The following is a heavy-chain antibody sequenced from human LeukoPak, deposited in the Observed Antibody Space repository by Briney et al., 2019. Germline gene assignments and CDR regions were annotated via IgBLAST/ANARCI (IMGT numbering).Heavy chain of an antibody. Sequence: GGSLRLSCAGAGFTFDDSVMHWVRQAPGKGLEWVSTINWNSGDIGYADSVKGRFTISRDNAKNSLFLQMNSLRTEDTALYYCAKGGHPTRYYYGMDVWGQGTTVTVSS. CDR2: INWNSGDI. D-gene: IGHD2-15*01. V-gene: IGHV3-9*01. CDR1: GFTFDDSV. CDR3: AKGGHPTRYYYGMDV. J-gene: IGHJ6*02.